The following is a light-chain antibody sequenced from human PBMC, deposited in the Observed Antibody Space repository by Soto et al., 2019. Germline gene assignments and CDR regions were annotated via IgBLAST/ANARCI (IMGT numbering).Light chain of an antibody. CDR2: GAF. CDR3: QQYNNWPQT. J-gene: IGKJ1*01. V-gene: IGKV3-15*01. CDR1: QSVSSN. Sequence: EIVMTQSPVTLSVSPGERVTLSCRASQSVSSNLAWYQQKPGQAPSLLIYGAFTRATGIPARFSGSGSGTEFTLTISILQSEDFAVYYCQQYNNWPQTFGQGTKVDIK.